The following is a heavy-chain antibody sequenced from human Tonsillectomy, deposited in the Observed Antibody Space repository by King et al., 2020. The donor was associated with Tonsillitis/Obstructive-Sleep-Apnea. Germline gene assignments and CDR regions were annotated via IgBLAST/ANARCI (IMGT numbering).Heavy chain of an antibody. CDR3: ARRGYGDYVSWFDP. CDR1: GYTFTNYG. CDR2: SYPCDSDT. V-gene: IGHV5-51*01. J-gene: IGHJ5*02. Sequence: QLVQSGAEVKKPGEALKISCKGSGYTFTNYGIGWVRQMPGKGLEWRGISYPCDSDTRYSPSFQGQVTISGAKSISTAYLQWGSLKASDTAMDYCARRGYGDYVSWFDPWGQGTLVTVSS. D-gene: IGHD4-17*01.